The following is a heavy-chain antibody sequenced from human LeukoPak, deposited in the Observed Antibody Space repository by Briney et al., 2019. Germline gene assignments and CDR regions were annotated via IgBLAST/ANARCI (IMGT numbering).Heavy chain of an antibody. CDR3: AIYHSATFRPRSYYSAN. CDR2: ISSSSSTI. Sequence: GGSLRLSCAASGFTFSSYSMNWVRQAPGKGLEWVSYISSSSSTIYYADSVKVRFTISRDNAKNSLYLQMNSLRDEDTAVYYCAIYHSATFRPRSYYSANWGQGALVTVSS. CDR1: GFTFSSYS. V-gene: IGHV3-48*02. D-gene: IGHD3-10*01. J-gene: IGHJ4*02.